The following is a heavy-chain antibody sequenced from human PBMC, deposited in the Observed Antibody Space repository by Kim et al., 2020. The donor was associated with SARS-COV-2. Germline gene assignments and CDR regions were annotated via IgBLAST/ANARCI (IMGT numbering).Heavy chain of an antibody. J-gene: IGHJ4*02. CDR3: ARGKDGDYLYDY. CDR1: GGSIGSYF. CDR2: INYSGET. D-gene: IGHD4-17*01. V-gene: IGHV4-59*01. Sequence: SETLSLTCTVSGGSIGSYFWSWIRQSAGKGLEWIGYINYSGETNYNPSLKSRVTMLVDTSNNQLSLNLGSVTAADTAVYYCARGKDGDYLYDYWGPGALV.